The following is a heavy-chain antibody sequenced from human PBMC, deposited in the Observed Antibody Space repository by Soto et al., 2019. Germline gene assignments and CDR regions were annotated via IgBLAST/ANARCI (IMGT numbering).Heavy chain of an antibody. J-gene: IGHJ6*02. Sequence: SETLSLTCAVYGGSLSGYYWSLIRQTPGKGLEWIGEINHSGSTNYNPSLKSRVTISVDTSKNQFSLKLTSVTAADTAVYYCARGLKEWLSRLLYSGMDVWGQGTTVTVSS. CDR2: INHSGST. CDR3: ARGLKEWLSRLLYSGMDV. CDR1: GGSLSGYY. V-gene: IGHV4-34*01. D-gene: IGHD3-3*01.